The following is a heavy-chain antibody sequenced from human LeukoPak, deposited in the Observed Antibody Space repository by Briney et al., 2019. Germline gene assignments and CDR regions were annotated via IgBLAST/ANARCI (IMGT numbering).Heavy chain of an antibody. CDR2: INSDGSST. CDR1: GFTFSSYW. J-gene: IGHJ6*03. D-gene: IGHD2-15*01. CDR3: ARVGCSGGSCYNTKYYSYYMDV. V-gene: IGHV3-74*01. Sequence: GGSLRLSCAASGFTFSSYWMHWVRQAPGKGLVWVSRINSDGSSTIYADSVKGRFTISRDNAKNTMYLQMHSLSAEDTAVSYCARVGCSGGSCYNTKYYSYYMDVWGKGTTVTISS.